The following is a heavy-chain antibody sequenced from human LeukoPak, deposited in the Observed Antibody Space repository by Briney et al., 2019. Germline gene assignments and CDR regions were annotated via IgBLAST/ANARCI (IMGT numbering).Heavy chain of an antibody. CDR3: ARYCGGDCYGMDV. D-gene: IGHD2-21*01. V-gene: IGHV3-7*01. J-gene: IGHJ6*02. Sequence: GSLSLSCTASEFTFSSYWMSWVRQAPGKGLEWVANIKQDGSEKDYVDSVKGRFTISRDNAKNSLYLQMNSLRAEDTAVYYCARYCGGDCYGMDVWGQGTTVTVSS. CDR2: IKQDGSEK. CDR1: EFTFSSYW.